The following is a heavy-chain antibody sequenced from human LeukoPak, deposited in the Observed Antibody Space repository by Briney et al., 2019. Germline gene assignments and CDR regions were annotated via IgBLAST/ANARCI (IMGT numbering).Heavy chain of an antibody. CDR1: GGSISSGGYY. Sequence: SETLSLTCTVSGGSISSGGYYWSWIRQHPGKGLEWTGYIYYSGSTYYNPSLKSRVTISVDTSKNQFPLKLSSVTAADTAVYYCARVVPVVVPAAIDYFDYWGQGTLVTVSS. V-gene: IGHV4-31*03. D-gene: IGHD2-2*02. CDR2: IYYSGST. CDR3: ARVVPVVVPAAIDYFDY. J-gene: IGHJ4*02.